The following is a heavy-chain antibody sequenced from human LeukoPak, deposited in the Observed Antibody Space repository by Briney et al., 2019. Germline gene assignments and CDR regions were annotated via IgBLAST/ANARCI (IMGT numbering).Heavy chain of an antibody. J-gene: IGHJ4*02. V-gene: IGHV3-7*03. CDR3: ATIDSSSPRD. D-gene: IGHD6-13*01. CDR1: GFTFSSYC. CDR2: IKQDGSEK. Sequence: GGSLRLSCVASGFTFSSYCMPWVRQQPGKGLEWVANIKQDGSEKYYLDSVKGRFTISRDNANNSLYLQMNSLRADDTAVYYCATIDSSSPRDWGQGTLVTVSS.